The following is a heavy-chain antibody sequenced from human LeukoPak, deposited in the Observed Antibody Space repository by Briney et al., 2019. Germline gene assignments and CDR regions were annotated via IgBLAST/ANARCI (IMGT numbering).Heavy chain of an antibody. D-gene: IGHD2-2*01. CDR1: GFTFSSYS. J-gene: IGHJ5*02. V-gene: IGHV3-48*01. CDR2: ISSSSSTI. Sequence: GGSLRLSCAASGFTFSSYSMNWVRQAPGKGLEWVSYISSSSSTIYYADSVKGRFTISRDNAKNSLYLQMNSLRAEDTAVYYCARLRGYCSSTSCYFDHWGQGTLVTVSS. CDR3: ARLRGYCSSTSCYFDH.